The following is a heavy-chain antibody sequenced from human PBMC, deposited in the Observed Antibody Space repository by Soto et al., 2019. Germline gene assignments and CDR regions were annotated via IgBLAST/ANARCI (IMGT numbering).Heavy chain of an antibody. J-gene: IGHJ4*02. D-gene: IGHD3-3*01. CDR3: ARVSGYYAPDY. CDR1: GYTVTSYA. Sequence: QVQLVQSGAEVKKPGASVKVSCKASGYTVTSYAMHWVRQAPGQRLEWMGWINAGNGNTKYSQKFQGRVTITRDTSASTAYMELSSLRSEDTAVYYCARVSGYYAPDYWGQGTLVTVSS. V-gene: IGHV1-3*01. CDR2: INAGNGNT.